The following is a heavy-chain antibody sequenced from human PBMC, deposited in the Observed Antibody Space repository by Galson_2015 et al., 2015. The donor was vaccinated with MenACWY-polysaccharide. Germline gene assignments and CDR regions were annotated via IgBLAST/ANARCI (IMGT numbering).Heavy chain of an antibody. CDR1: GFPFSTYV. CDR3: ARDKDYGDYSLFYS. Sequence: SLRLSCAASGFPFSTYVMSWVRQAPGKGLEWVSTITYSGGSTNYADSVKGRFTISRDNSKNTLYLQMNSLRVEDTAVYYCARDKDYGDYSLFYSWGQGTLVTVSS. V-gene: IGHV3-23*01. J-gene: IGHJ4*02. D-gene: IGHD4-17*01. CDR2: ITYSGGST.